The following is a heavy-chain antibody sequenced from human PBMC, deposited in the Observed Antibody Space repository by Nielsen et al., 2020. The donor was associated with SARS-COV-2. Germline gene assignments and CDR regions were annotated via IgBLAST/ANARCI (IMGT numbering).Heavy chain of an antibody. CDR2: INHSGST. J-gene: IGHJ4*02. CDR1: GGSISSYY. D-gene: IGHD3-16*01. V-gene: IGHV4-34*01. Sequence: SETLSLTCTVSGGSISSYYWSWIRQPPGKGLEWIGEINHSGSTNYNPSLKSRVTISVDTSKNQFSLKLSSVTAADTAVYYCARGTISFRGRGEVDYWGQGTLVTVSS. CDR3: ARGTISFRGRGEVDY.